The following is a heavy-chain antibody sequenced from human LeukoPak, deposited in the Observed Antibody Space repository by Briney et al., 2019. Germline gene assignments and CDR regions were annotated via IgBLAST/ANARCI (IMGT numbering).Heavy chain of an antibody. CDR3: ASWNYGVTNFDY. CDR1: GGSISSSNW. V-gene: IGHV4-4*02. CDR2: IYHSGST. Sequence: ASETLSLTCAVSGGSISSSNWWSWVRQPPGKGLEWIGEIYHSGSTNYNPSLKSRVTISVDKSKNQFSLKLSSVTAADTAVYYCASWNYGVTNFDYWGQGALVTVSS. J-gene: IGHJ4*02. D-gene: IGHD1-7*01.